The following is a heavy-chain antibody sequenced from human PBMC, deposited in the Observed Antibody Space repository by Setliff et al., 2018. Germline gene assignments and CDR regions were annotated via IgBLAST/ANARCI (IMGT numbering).Heavy chain of an antibody. CDR1: GFTFSTYW. CDR2: ISTDGCSI. V-gene: IGHV3-74*03. Sequence: GGSLRLSCVTSGFTFSTYWMHWVRQAPGQGLVWVARISTDGCSITYADSVQGRFTISRDNARNTLYLQMNSLTAEDTAVYYCARVGSKPQLGWFDPWGQGTLVTVSS. J-gene: IGHJ5*02. D-gene: IGHD1-26*01. CDR3: ARVGSKPQLGWFDP.